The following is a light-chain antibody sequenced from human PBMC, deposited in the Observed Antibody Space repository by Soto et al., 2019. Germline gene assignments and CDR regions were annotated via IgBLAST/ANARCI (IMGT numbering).Light chain of an antibody. CDR1: SSDIGGYDF. CDR2: EVN. CDR3: ISHTRSSNWV. V-gene: IGLV2-14*01. J-gene: IGLJ3*02. Sequence: QSALTQPASVSGSPGQSITISCTGTSSDIGGYDFVSWYQQHPGKVPKLMIYEVNKRPFEISNRFSGSKSGNTASLTISGLQADDEADYYCISHTRSSNWVFGGGTKVTVL.